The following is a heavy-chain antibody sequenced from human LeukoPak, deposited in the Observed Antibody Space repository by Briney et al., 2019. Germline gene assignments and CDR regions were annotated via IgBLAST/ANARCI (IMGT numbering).Heavy chain of an antibody. J-gene: IGHJ4*02. CDR1: QFTFRIYS. Sequence: GGSLRLSCEASQFTFRIYSMNWVRQAPGKGLEWISYISSASYTMYYADSVKGRFTISRDNAKNSLFLQMTSLRAEDTAVYYCARDRAYCGGDCYSGYFDFWGQGTLVTVSS. CDR3: ARDRAYCGGDCYSGYFDF. D-gene: IGHD2-21*02. CDR2: ISSASYTM. V-gene: IGHV3-48*01.